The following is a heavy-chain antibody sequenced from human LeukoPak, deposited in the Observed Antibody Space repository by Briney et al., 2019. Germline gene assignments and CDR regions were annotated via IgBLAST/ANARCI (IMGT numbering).Heavy chain of an antibody. CDR2: IYYSGGS. V-gene: IGHV4-39*01. Sequence: SETLSLTCTVSGGSISSSSYYWGWIRQPPGKGLEWIGSIYYSGGSYYNPSLKSRVTISVDTSKNQFSLKLSSVTAADTAVYYCASGVDTAMVTGLNGYWGQGTLVTVSS. J-gene: IGHJ4*02. D-gene: IGHD5-18*01. CDR1: GGSISSSSYY. CDR3: ASGVDTAMVTGLNGY.